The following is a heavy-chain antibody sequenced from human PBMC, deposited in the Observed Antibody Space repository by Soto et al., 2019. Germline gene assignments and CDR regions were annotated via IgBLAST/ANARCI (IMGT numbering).Heavy chain of an antibody. V-gene: IGHV1-69*08. CDR1: GGTFSSHT. CDR2: IIPALGTA. CDR3: ARPDFGDYWYFDL. D-gene: IGHD4-17*01. J-gene: IGHJ2*01. Sequence: QDQLVQSGAEVKKPGSSVKVSCKASGGTFSSHTFSWVRQAPGQGLEWMGRIIPALGTATYAQKFQGRVTTTADESATTVYMELNSLRSEDTDVYYCARPDFGDYWYFDLWGRGTLVTVSS.